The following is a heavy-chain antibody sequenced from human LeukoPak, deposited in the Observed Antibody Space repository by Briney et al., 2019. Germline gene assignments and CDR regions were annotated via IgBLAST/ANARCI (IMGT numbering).Heavy chain of an antibody. Sequence: PGGSLRLSCAASGFTFSSYAMSWVRQAPGKGLEWVSGVSGSGGSTYYADSVKGRFTISRDNSKNTLYLQMNNLRAADTAVYYCAKAGYYDSSVYSDYWGQGTLVTVSS. CDR2: VSGSGGST. V-gene: IGHV3-23*01. J-gene: IGHJ4*02. CDR3: AKAGYYDSSVYSDY. CDR1: GFTFSSYA. D-gene: IGHD3-22*01.